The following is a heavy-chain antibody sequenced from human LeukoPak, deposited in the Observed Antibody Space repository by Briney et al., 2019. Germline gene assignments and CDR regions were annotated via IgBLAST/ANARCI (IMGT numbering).Heavy chain of an antibody. CDR2: INHSGST. Sequence: PSETLSLTCAVYGGSFSGYYWSWIRQPPGKGLEWIGEINHSGSTNYNPSLKSRVTISVDTSKNQFSLKLSSVTAADTAVYYCARALEDYGDYDAFDIWGQGTMVTVSS. V-gene: IGHV4-34*01. J-gene: IGHJ3*02. CDR1: GGSFSGYY. D-gene: IGHD4-17*01. CDR3: ARALEDYGDYDAFDI.